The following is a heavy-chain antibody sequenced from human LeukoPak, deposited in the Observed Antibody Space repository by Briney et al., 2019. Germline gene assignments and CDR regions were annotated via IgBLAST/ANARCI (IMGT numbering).Heavy chain of an antibody. V-gene: IGHV4-39*07. CDR1: GGSISSSSYY. D-gene: IGHD3-22*01. Sequence: PSETLSLTCTVSGGSISSSSYYWGWIRQPPGKGLEWIGEINHSGSTNYNPSLKSRVTISVDTSKNQFSLKLSSVTAADTAVYYCARSLSYYDSSGYYYGDYWGQGTLVTVSS. CDR3: ARSLSYYDSSGYYYGDY. CDR2: INHSGST. J-gene: IGHJ4*02.